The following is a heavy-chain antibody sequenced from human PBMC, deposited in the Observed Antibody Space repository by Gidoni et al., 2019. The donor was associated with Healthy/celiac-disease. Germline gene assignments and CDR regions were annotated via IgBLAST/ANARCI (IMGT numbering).Heavy chain of an antibody. D-gene: IGHD2-21*01. CDR3: AKDKGEVDSPEAFDY. V-gene: IGHV3-23*01. J-gene: IGHJ4*02. CDR1: GLPFRSYA. Sequence: EVQLCDSGGGLAQPGGSLRLSCAASGLPFRSYAMSWVRQAPGKGLEWVSAISGSGGSTYYADSVKGRFTISRDNSKNTLYLQMNSLRAEDTAVYYCAKDKGEVDSPEAFDYWGQGTLVTVSS. CDR2: ISGSGGST.